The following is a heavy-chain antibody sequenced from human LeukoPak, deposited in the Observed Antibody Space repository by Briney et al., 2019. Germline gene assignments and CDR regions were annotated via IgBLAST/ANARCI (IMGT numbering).Heavy chain of an antibody. CDR1: GFTFRDYY. J-gene: IGHJ6*03. D-gene: IGHD4-23*01. V-gene: IGHV3-11*04. CDR3: VTGKPGPYYYYMDV. CDR2: ISSPGTSI. Sequence: GGSLRLSCAASGFTFRDYYMACIRQAPGKGLEWVSHISSPGTSILYADSVRGRFTVSRDNAKNSLHLQMSSLRAEDTAVYYSVTGKPGPYYYYMDVWGKGTTVTVSS.